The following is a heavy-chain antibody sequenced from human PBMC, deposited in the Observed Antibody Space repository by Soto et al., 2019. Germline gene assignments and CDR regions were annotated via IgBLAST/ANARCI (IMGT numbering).Heavy chain of an antibody. V-gene: IGHV5-51*01. J-gene: IGHJ6*02. D-gene: IGHD6-13*01. Sequence: GESLKISCKGSGYSFTSYWIDWVRQMPGKGLEWMWIIYPADSDTRYSPSVQGQVTISADKSISTAYLQWSSLKASDTAMYYCARHVGRIAAADGHYDMDVWGQGTTVTVSS. CDR1: GYSFTSYW. CDR2: IYPADSDT. CDR3: ARHVGRIAAADGHYDMDV.